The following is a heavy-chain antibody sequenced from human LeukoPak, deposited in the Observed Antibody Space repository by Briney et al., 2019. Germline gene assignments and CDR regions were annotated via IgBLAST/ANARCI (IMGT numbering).Heavy chain of an antibody. V-gene: IGHV1-18*01. CDR3: ATERLGPELLNAFEI. D-gene: IGHD4-23*01. CDR1: GYTFTSNG. J-gene: IGHJ3*02. Sequence: ASVKVSCKASGYTFTSNGISWVRQAPGQGLEWMGWISAYNGNTNYEQKLQGRVTMTTDTSASTAYMELRSLRSDDTAVYFCATERLGPELLNAFEIWGRGTLVTVSS. CDR2: ISAYNGNT.